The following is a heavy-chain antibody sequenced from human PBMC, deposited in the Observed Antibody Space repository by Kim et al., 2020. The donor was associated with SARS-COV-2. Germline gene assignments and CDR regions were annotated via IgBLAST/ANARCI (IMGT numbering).Heavy chain of an antibody. Sequence: SQTLSLTCAISGDSVSSNSAAWNWIRQSPSRGLEWLGRTYYRSKWYNDYAVSVKSRITINPDTSKNQFSLQLNSVTPEDTAVYYCARGRSEVTMVRGVMLFDPWGQGTLVTVSS. J-gene: IGHJ5*02. CDR1: GDSVSSNSAA. CDR3: ARGRSEVTMVRGVMLFDP. CDR2: TYYRSKWYN. V-gene: IGHV6-1*01. D-gene: IGHD3-10*01.